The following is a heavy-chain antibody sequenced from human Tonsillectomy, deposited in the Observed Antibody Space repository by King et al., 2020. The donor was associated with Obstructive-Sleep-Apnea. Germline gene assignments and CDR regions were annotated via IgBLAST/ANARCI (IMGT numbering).Heavy chain of an antibody. V-gene: IGHV2-70*11. Sequence: TLKESGPALVKPTQTLTLTCTFSGFSLSTSYMSVSWIRQPPGKAPEWLARIDWDGDKYYSTSLKSRLTLSKATSKNQVVLTMTNMDPVDTASYFRARNRGRYPDGDAFAIWGQGTLVTVSS. CDR2: IDWDGDK. CDR1: GFSLSTSYMS. J-gene: IGHJ3*02. D-gene: IGHD1-26*01. CDR3: ARNRGRYPDGDAFAI.